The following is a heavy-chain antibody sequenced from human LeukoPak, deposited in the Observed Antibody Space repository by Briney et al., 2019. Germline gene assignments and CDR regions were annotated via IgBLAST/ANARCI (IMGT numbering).Heavy chain of an antibody. J-gene: IGHJ4*02. CDR2: IISSSTYI. CDR3: ARQQYYDYSGYYARALDY. V-gene: IGHV3-21*01. Sequence: PGGSLRLSCAASGFTFSSYNMNWVRQAPGKGLEWVSSIISSSTYINYADSVKGRFTISRDNAKDSLYLQMNSLRVEDTAVYYCARQQYYDYSGYYARALDYWGQGTLVTVSS. CDR1: GFTFSSYN. D-gene: IGHD3-22*01.